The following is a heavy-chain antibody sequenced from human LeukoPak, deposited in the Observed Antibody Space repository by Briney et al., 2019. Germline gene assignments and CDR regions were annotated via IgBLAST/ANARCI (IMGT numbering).Heavy chain of an antibody. CDR3: ALAAAASSFDY. J-gene: IGHJ4*02. Sequence: GGTLRLSCAASGFTFSNYGMSWVRQAPGKGLEWVSGISGSGGTTYYADSVKGRFTISRDNSKDTLYLQMNSLRVEDTAVYYCALAAAASSFDYWGQGTLLTVSS. CDR1: GFTFSNYG. V-gene: IGHV3-23*01. CDR2: ISGSGGTT. D-gene: IGHD2-15*01.